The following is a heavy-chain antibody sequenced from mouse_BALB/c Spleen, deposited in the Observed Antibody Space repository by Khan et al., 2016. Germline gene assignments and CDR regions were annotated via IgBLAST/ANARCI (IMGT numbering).Heavy chain of an antibody. CDR2: INPGSGGT. J-gene: IGHJ3*01. CDR3: AGITAWFAY. D-gene: IGHD2-4*01. CDR1: GYAFTNYL. Sequence: QVRLQQSGAELVRPGTSVKVSCKASGYAFTNYLIEWVKQRPGQGLEWIGVINPGSGGTNYNEKFKGKATLTADNAASTAYMQLISLTSDDSAVYFCAGITAWFAYWDQGTLVTVSA. V-gene: IGHV1-54*01.